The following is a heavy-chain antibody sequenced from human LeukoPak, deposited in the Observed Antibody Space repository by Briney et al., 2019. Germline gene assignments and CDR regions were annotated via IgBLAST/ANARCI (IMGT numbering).Heavy chain of an antibody. CDR3: ARLTGWRTKYYFDC. J-gene: IGHJ4*02. CDR1: GGSFSGYY. Sequence: SETLSLTCAVYGGSFSGYYWSWIRQPPGKGLEWIGEINHSGSTNYNPSLKSRVTISVDTSKNQFSLKLSSVTAADTAVYYCARLTGWRTKYYFDCWGQGTLVTVSS. D-gene: IGHD1-1*01. CDR2: INHSGST. V-gene: IGHV4-34*01.